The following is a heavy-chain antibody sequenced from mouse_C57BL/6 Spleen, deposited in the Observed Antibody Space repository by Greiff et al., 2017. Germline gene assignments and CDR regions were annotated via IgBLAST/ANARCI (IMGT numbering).Heavy chain of an antibody. CDR1: GFTFSSYA. CDR2: ISDGGSYT. D-gene: IGHD2-3*01. CDR3: ARDSDGYYGY. V-gene: IGHV5-4*01. Sequence: EVKLMESGGGLVKPGGSLKLSCAASGFTFSSYAMSWVRQTPEKRLEWVATISDGGSYTYYPDNVKGRFTISRDNAKNNLYLQMSHLKSEDTAMYYCARDSDGYYGYWGQGTTLTVSS. J-gene: IGHJ2*01.